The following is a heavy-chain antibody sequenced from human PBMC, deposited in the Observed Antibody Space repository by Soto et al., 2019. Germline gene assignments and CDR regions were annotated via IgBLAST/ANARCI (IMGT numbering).Heavy chain of an antibody. CDR1: GGTLSSYA. CDR2: IIPIFGTA. V-gene: IGHV1-69*13. J-gene: IGHJ6*02. D-gene: IGHD6-13*01. CDR3: ARDRGIAAAGPPPYYYYGMDV. Sequence: GASVKVSCKASGGTLSSYAISWVRQAPGQGLEWMGGIIPIFGTANYAQKFQGRVTITADESTSTAYMELSSLRSEDTAVYYCARDRGIAAAGPPPYYYYGMDVSGQGTTVTVSS.